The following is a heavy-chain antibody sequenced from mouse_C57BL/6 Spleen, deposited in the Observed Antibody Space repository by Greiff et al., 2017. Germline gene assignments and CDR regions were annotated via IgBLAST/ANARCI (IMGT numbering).Heavy chain of an antibody. CDR3: ARGWLLRAMDY. V-gene: IGHV1-52*01. CDR2: IDPSDSET. D-gene: IGHD2-3*01. CDR1: GYTFTSYW. Sequence: VQLQQPGAELVRPGSSVKLSCKASGYTFTSYWMHWVKQRPIQGLEWIGNIDPSDSETHYNQKFKDKATLTVAKSSSTAYMQLSSLTSEDSAVYDCARGWLLRAMDYWGQGTSVTVSS. J-gene: IGHJ4*01.